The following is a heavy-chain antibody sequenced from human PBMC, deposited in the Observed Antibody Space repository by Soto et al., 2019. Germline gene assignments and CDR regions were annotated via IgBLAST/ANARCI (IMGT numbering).Heavy chain of an antibody. CDR2: ISGSVGST. J-gene: IGHJ4*02. CDR3: AKDRTIASPTFDS. Sequence: EVQLLESGGGFVQPGGSLRLSCTASGFIFSDHGMHWVRQAPGKGLEWVASISGSVGSTFYADSVKGRFTISRDNYLNTLDLQLNSLRAEDTAVYYCAKDRTIASPTFDSWGQGALVTVSS. CDR1: GFIFSDHG. V-gene: IGHV3-23*01. D-gene: IGHD6-6*01.